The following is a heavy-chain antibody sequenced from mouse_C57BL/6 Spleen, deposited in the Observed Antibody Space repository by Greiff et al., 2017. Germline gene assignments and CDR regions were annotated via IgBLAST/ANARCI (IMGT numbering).Heavy chain of an antibody. CDR2: IWSGGST. D-gene: IGHD1-1*01. CDR3: ARNEIDSYGSSYYAMDY. V-gene: IGHV2-2*01. J-gene: IGHJ4*01. Sequence: QVQLQQSGPGLVQPSQSLSITCTVSGFSLTSYGVHWVRQSPGKGLEWLGVIWSGGSTDYNAAFISRLSISKDNSKSQVFFKMNSLQADDTAIYYCARNEIDSYGSSYYAMDYWGQGTSVTVSS. CDR1: GFSLTSYG.